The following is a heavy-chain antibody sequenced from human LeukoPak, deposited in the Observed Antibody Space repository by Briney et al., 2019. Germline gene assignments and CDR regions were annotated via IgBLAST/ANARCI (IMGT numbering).Heavy chain of an antibody. J-gene: IGHJ6*02. D-gene: IGHD6-19*01. V-gene: IGHV4-39*01. CDR3: GAGTDHYYYYYGMDV. Sequence: KTSETLSLTCTVSGYSISSSSYYWGWIRQPPGKGLEWIGSIYYSGSTYYDPSLKSRVTISVDTSKNQFSLKLSSVTAADTAVYYCGAGTDHYYYYYGMDVWGQGTTVTVSS. CDR2: IYYSGST. CDR1: GYSISSSSYY.